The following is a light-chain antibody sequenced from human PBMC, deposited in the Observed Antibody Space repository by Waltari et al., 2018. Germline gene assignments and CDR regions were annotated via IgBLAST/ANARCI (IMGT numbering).Light chain of an antibody. CDR2: GNN. J-gene: IGLJ3*02. CDR3: QSFDIRLSGGVV. Sequence: QSVLTQPPSMSGAPGQRVTISCTGSSSNIRAGPDLPWYQVFPGTAPKLLIYGNNNRPSGVPDRFSGSKSDTSASLAIGGLQAEDEADYYCQSFDIRLSGGVVFGGGTKVTVL. V-gene: IGLV1-40*01. CDR1: SSNIRAGPD.